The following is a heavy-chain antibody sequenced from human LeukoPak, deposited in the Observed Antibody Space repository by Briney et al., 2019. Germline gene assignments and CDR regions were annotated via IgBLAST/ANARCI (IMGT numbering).Heavy chain of an antibody. V-gene: IGHV3-23*01. Sequence: GGSLRLSCAASGFTFSSYAMSWVRQAPGKGLEWVSAISHSGGSTYYADSVKGRFTVSRDNSKNTLYLQMNSLRAEDTAVYFCARGGSDTAMAHDYWGQGTLVTVSS. CDR1: GFTFSSYA. J-gene: IGHJ4*02. CDR2: ISHSGGST. D-gene: IGHD5-18*01. CDR3: ARGGSDTAMAHDY.